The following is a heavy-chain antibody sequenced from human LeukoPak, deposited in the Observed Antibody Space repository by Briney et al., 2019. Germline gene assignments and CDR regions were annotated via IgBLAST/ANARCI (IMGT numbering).Heavy chain of an antibody. J-gene: IGHJ4*02. Sequence: GGSLRLSCAASGFTFNSYWMHWVRQAPGKGLVWVSRISSDGSSTKYADSVKGRFTISRGNAKNTLYLQMNSLRAEDTAVYYCARAEAAAGTDYWGQGTLVTVSS. V-gene: IGHV3-74*01. D-gene: IGHD6-13*01. CDR2: ISSDGSST. CDR3: ARAEAAAGTDY. CDR1: GFTFNSYW.